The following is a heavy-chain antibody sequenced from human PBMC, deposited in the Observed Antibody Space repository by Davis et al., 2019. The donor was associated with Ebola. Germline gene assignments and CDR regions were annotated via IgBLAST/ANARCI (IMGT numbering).Heavy chain of an antibody. CDR3: ARSFGSWYWWLY. D-gene: IGHD6-13*01. Sequence: ASVKVSCKASGYTFTGYYMHWVRQAPGQGLEWMGWINPNSGGTNYAQKFQSRVTMTRDTSISTAYMELSRLRSDDTAVYYCARSFGSWYWWLYWGQGTLVTVSS. J-gene: IGHJ4*02. CDR2: INPNSGGT. V-gene: IGHV1-2*02. CDR1: GYTFTGYY.